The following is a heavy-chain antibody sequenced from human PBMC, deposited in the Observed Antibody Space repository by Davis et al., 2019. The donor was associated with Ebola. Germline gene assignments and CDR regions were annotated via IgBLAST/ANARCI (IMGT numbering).Heavy chain of an antibody. CDR3: ARSVGATHYYYGMDV. J-gene: IGHJ6*02. V-gene: IGHV1-69*13. Sequence: SVKVSCKASGYTFTGYYMHWVRQAPGQGLEWMGGIIPIFGTANYAQKFQGRVTITADESTSTAYMELSSLRSEDTAVYYCARSVGATHYYYGMDVWGQGTTVTVSS. D-gene: IGHD1-26*01. CDR2: IIPIFGTA. CDR1: GYTFTGYY.